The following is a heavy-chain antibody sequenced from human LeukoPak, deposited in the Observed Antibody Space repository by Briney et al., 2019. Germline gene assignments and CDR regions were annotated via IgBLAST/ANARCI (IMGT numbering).Heavy chain of an antibody. CDR2: INLSGST. J-gene: IGHJ3*02. CDR1: GGSFSGYY. D-gene: IGHD1-26*01. V-gene: IGHV4-34*01. Sequence: SETLSLTCAVYGGSFSGYYWSWIRQPPGKGLEWIGEINLSGSTNYNPSLKSRVTISIDTSKNQFSLRLSSVTAADTAVYYCARETRLHSGSYSNDAFDIWGQGTMVTVSS. CDR3: ARETRLHSGSYSNDAFDI.